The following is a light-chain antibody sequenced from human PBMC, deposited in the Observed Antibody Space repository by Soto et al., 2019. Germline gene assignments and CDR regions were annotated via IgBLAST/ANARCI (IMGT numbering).Light chain of an antibody. Sequence: EIMLTQSPSTLSFSPGERATLSCMASQSVSSYLAWYQQKPGQAPRLLIYDASNRATGIPARFSGSGSGTDFTLTISSLEPEDFAVYYCQQRSNWLWTFGQGTKV. J-gene: IGKJ1*01. CDR3: QQRSNWLWT. CDR1: QSVSSY. CDR2: DAS. V-gene: IGKV3-11*01.